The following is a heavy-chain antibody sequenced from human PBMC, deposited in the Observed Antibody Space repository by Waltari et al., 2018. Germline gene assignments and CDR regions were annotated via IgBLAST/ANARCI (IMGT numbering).Heavy chain of an antibody. J-gene: IGHJ3*02. CDR2: IYSGGST. V-gene: IGHV3-53*01. CDR3: ARDQRGDDFWSGQLALDDAFDI. CDR1: GFTVSSNY. Sequence: EVQLVESGGGLIQPGGSLRLSCAASGFTVSSNYMSWVRQAPGKGLEWVSVIYSGGSTYYADSVKGRFTISRDNSKNTLYLQMNSLRAEDTAVYYCARDQRGDDFWSGQLALDDAFDIWGQGTMVTVS. D-gene: IGHD3-3*01.